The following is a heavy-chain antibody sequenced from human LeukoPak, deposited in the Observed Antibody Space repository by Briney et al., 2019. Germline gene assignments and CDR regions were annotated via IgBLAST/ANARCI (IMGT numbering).Heavy chain of an antibody. CDR3: ARVYYDFWSGSYYFDY. Sequence: PGGSLRLSCAASGFTFSSYSMNWVRQAPGKGLEWVSSISSSSSYIYYADSVKGRFTISRDNAKNTLYLQMNSLRAEDTAVYYCARVYYDFWSGSYYFDYWGQGTLVTVSS. V-gene: IGHV3-21*01. CDR1: GFTFSSYS. D-gene: IGHD3-3*01. J-gene: IGHJ4*02. CDR2: ISSSSSYI.